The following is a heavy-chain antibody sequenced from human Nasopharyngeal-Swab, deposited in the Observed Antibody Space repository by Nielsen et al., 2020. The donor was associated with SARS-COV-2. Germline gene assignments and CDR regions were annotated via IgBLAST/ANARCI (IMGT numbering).Heavy chain of an antibody. CDR2: ISPNSGGT. D-gene: IGHD2-15*01. J-gene: IGHJ5*02. CDR3: ARSCATVGCPFDP. Sequence: ASVKVSCKTSGYTFSDYFIHWVRQAPGQGLEWMGRISPNSGGTNFAQNFRGRVTMTRDASISTAYLELTGLTSDDTAAHYCARSCATVGCPFDPWGQGTLVTVSS. CDR1: GYTFSDYF. V-gene: IGHV1-2*06.